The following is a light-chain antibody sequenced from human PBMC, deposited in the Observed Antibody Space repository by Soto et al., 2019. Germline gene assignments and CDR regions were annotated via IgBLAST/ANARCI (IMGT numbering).Light chain of an antibody. CDR2: SNN. J-gene: IGLJ2*01. CDR3: AAWDDSLNGPL. CDR1: SSNIGSNS. V-gene: IGLV1-44*01. Sequence: QSVLTQPPSASGTHGQSVTISCSGTSSNIGSNSVNWDQQLPRTAPKLLIYSNNQRPSGVPDRFSASKSGTSASLAISGLQSEDEADYYCAAWDDSLNGPLFGGGTKLTVL.